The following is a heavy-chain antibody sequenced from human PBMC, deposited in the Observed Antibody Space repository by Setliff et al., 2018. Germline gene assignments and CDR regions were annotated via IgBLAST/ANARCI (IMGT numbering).Heavy chain of an antibody. CDR1: GYTLSNSI. J-gene: IGHJ4*02. CDR3: SRLVRYCTRTTCQRASGAES. CDR2: ISAYNGKT. V-gene: IGHV1-18*01. D-gene: IGHD2-2*01. Sequence: GASVKVSCKASGYTLSNSILSWVRQAPGQGLEWVGWISAYNGKTYSAQKFQDRVTLTTHTSTTTAYLELRSLRSDDTAVYYCSRLVRYCTRTTCQRASGAESWGQGSLVTVSS.